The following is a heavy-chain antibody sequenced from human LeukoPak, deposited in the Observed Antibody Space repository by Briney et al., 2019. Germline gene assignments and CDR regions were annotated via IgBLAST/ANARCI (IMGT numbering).Heavy chain of an antibody. V-gene: IGHV3-13*04. Sequence: GGSLRLSCAASGFTFSSHGMHWVRQAAGKGLEWVSGFIPAGDRYYAESVKGRFTISRENAKSSLYLQMNSLRVGDTAVYYCVRGGVWGLSSNWLESWGQGILVTVSS. CDR2: FIPAGDR. J-gene: IGHJ5*01. CDR3: VRGGVWGLSSNWLES. D-gene: IGHD7-27*01. CDR1: GFTFSSHG.